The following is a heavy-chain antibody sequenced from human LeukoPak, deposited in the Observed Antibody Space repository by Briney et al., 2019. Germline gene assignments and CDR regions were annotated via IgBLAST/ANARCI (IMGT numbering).Heavy chain of an antibody. CDR3: TRRSIAIAYVDF. J-gene: IGHJ1*01. Sequence: PGGSVRHLRSASGFTFSRCWMQWVRQAPGKGLVWVSRINSDGSSTTYADSVKGRFTISRDNAKNTLYLQMNSLTAEDTAVYYCTRRSIAIAYVDFWGPGNLVTVSS. CDR2: INSDGSST. V-gene: IGHV3-74*01. D-gene: IGHD2-21*01. CDR1: GFTFSRCW.